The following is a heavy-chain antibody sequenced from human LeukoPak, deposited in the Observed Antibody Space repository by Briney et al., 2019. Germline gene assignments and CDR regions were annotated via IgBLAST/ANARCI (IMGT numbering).Heavy chain of an antibody. D-gene: IGHD3-3*01. J-gene: IGHJ4*02. CDR3: AKTASNDFWTPLCYFDY. Sequence: PGGSLRLSCAASGFTFSSYAMSWVRQAPGKGLEWVSGISGSGGSTYYADSVKGRFTISRDNSKNTLYLQMNSLRAEDTAVYYCAKTASNDFWTPLCYFDYWGQGTLVTVSS. V-gene: IGHV3-23*01. CDR1: GFTFSSYA. CDR2: ISGSGGST.